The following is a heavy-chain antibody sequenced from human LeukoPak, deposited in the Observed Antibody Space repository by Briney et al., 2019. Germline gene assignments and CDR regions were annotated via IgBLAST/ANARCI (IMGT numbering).Heavy chain of an antibody. D-gene: IGHD1-14*01. CDR3: ARTAPGRSAFDI. CDR1: GYTFTSYG. J-gene: IGHJ3*02. CDR2: ISTYFVNT. V-gene: IGHV1-18*01. Sequence: ASVKVSCKTSGYTFTSYGISWVRQGPGQGLEWMGWISTYFVNTNYAQKFQARVTMTTDPSTSTAYMELRSLRSDDTAVYYCARTAPGRSAFDIWGQGTMVTVSS.